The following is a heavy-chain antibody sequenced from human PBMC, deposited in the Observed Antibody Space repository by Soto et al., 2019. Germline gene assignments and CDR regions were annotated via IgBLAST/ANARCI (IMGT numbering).Heavy chain of an antibody. D-gene: IGHD6-19*01. CDR1: GFTFSSYG. V-gene: IGHV3-33*06. CDR2: IWYDGSNK. Sequence: GGSLRLSCAASGFTFSSYGMHWVRQAPGKGLEWVAVIWYDGSNKYYADSVKGRFAISRDNSKNTLYLQMNSLRAEDTAAFYCAKERSSGWSLDYWGQGTLVTVSS. CDR3: AKERSSGWSLDY. J-gene: IGHJ4*02.